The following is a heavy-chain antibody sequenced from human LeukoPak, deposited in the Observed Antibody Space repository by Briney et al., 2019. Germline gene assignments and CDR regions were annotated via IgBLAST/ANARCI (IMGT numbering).Heavy chain of an antibody. D-gene: IGHD6-13*01. CDR1: GFPFSSYG. CDR2: ISNDGNNK. Sequence: GGSLRLSCAASGFPFSSYGMHWVRQAPGKGLEWVAAISNDGNNKFYADSVKGRFTMSRDNPKNTMNLQMNSLRAEDTAVYYCARDLEQQLVGRYYMDVWGKGTTVTVSS. J-gene: IGHJ6*03. V-gene: IGHV3-30*03. CDR3: ARDLEQQLVGRYYMDV.